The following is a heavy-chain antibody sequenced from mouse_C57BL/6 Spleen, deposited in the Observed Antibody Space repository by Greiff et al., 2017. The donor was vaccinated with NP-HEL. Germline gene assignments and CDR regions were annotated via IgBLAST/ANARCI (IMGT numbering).Heavy chain of an antibody. V-gene: IGHV1-80*01. CDR1: GYAFSSYW. CDR3: ARRLGRGDWYFDV. J-gene: IGHJ1*03. D-gene: IGHD4-1*01. Sequence: QVQLQQSGAELVKPGASVKISCKASGYAFSSYWMNWVKQRPGKGLEWIGQIYPGDGDTNYNGKFKGKATLTADKSSSTAYMQLSSLTSEDSAVYFCARRLGRGDWYFDVWGTGTTVTVSS. CDR2: IYPGDGDT.